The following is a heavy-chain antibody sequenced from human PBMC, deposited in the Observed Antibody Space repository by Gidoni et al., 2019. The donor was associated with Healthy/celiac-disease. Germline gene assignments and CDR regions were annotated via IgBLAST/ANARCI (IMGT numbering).Heavy chain of an antibody. CDR3: ARELWFGELFNWFDP. V-gene: IGHV4-4*07. D-gene: IGHD3-10*01. CDR1: GGSISSYY. Sequence: QVQLQESGPGLVKPSETLSLTCTVSGGSISSYYWSWIRQPAGKGLEWIGRIYTSGSTNYNPSLKSRVTMSVDTSKNQFSLKLSSVTAADTAVYYCARELWFGELFNWFDPWGQGTLVTVSS. CDR2: IYTSGST. J-gene: IGHJ5*02.